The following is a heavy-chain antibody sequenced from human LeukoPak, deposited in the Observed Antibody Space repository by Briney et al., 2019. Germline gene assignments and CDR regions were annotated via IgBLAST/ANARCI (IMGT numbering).Heavy chain of an antibody. D-gene: IGHD3-22*01. Sequence: PSETLSLTCTVSGGSISSYYWSWIRQPAGKGLEWIGRIYTSGSTNYNPSLKSRVTISVDTSKNQFSLKLSSVTAADTAVYYCARSSITMIYYGMDVWGQGTTVTVSS. CDR2: IYTSGST. V-gene: IGHV4-4*07. J-gene: IGHJ6*02. CDR1: GGSISSYY. CDR3: ARSSITMIYYGMDV.